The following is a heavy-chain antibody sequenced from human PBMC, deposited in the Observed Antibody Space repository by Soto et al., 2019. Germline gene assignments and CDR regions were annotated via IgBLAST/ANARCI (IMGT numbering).Heavy chain of an antibody. J-gene: IGHJ4*02. CDR1: GGSFSGYY. CDR2: INHSGST. V-gene: IGHV4-34*01. D-gene: IGHD6-13*01. CDR3: AGRYTYSSSEIDY. Sequence: PSETLSLTCAVYGGSFSGYYWSWIRQPPGKGLEWIGEINHSGSTNYNPSLKSRVTISVDTSKNQFSLKLSSVTAADTAVYYCAGRYTYSSSEIDYWGQGTLVTVSS.